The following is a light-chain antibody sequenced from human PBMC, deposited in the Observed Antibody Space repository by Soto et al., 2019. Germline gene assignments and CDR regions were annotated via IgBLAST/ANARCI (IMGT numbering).Light chain of an antibody. V-gene: IGLV1-40*01. CDR3: QSYENSRTGFYV. CDR1: SSDIGAGFD. CDR2: GNT. J-gene: IGLJ1*01. Sequence: QSVLTQPPSVSGAPGQTVTISCSGSSSDIGAGFDVHWYQHLPGTAPKLLIYGNTNRPSGVPGRFSGSKSGTSASLVISGLQAEDEADYYCQSYENSRTGFYVFGTGTKVTV.